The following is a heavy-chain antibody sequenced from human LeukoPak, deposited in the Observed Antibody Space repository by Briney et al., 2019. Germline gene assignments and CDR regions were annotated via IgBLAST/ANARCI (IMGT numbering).Heavy chain of an antibody. CDR2: IIGSDDKT. J-gene: IGHJ4*02. V-gene: IGHV3-23*01. D-gene: IGHD3-22*01. CDR3: AKGPQLGSGYHPDY. Sequence: PGGSLRLSCAASGFTFSSAAMTWVRQAPGKRLERVSTIIGSDDKTYYADSVKGRFTISRDYSSNTVHLQINSLRTEDTAVYYCAKGPQLGSGYHPDYWGQGTLVTVSS. CDR1: GFTFSSAA.